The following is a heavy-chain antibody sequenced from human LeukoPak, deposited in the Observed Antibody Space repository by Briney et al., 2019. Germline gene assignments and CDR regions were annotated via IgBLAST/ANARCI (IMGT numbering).Heavy chain of an antibody. CDR3: ARGRGLAVAGLSNWYFDL. D-gene: IGHD6-19*01. J-gene: IGHJ2*01. Sequence: SETLSLTCTVSDDSISDYYRGWIRQPPGKGLEWIGYIHNSGTSTYNLSLKSRVTISADTSKNQFSLKLNSMTTADTAVYYCARGRGLAVAGLSNWYFDLWGRGTLVTVSS. CDR2: IHNSGTS. CDR1: DDSISDYY. V-gene: IGHV4-59*01.